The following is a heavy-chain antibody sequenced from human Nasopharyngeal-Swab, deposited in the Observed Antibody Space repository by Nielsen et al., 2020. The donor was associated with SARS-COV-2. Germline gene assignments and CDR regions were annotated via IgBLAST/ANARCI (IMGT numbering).Heavy chain of an antibody. CDR2: IYYSGST. CDR3: ARVSILKVVVVGYYYYMDV. D-gene: IGHD2-15*01. J-gene: IGHJ6*03. Sequence: WIRQPPGQGLEWIGYIYYSGSTNYNPSPKSRVTISVDTSKNQFSLKLSSVTAADTAVYYCARVSILKVVVVGYYYYMDVWGKGTTVTVSS. V-gene: IGHV4-59*12.